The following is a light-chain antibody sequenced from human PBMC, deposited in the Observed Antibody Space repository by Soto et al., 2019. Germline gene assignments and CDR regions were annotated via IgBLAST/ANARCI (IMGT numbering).Light chain of an antibody. CDR1: SSDVGDYNY. Sequence: QSALTQPRSVSASPGQSVTISCTGTSSDVGDYNYVSWYQQHPGKAPKLIIYDVSKRPSGVPDRFSGSKSGNTASLTISGLQAEDEAEYYCCSYAGSYTEVFGGGTKLTVL. V-gene: IGLV2-11*01. CDR2: DVS. J-gene: IGLJ2*01. CDR3: CSYAGSYTEV.